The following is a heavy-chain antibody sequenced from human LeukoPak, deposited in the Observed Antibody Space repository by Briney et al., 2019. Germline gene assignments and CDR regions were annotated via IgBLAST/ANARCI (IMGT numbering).Heavy chain of an antibody. CDR2: IKSKTAGGTT. CDR1: GFTFSDYY. CDR3: TTPPD. Sequence: GGSLRLSCAASGFTFSDYYMSWIRQAPGKGLEWVGRIKSKTAGGTTDYAAPVKGRFTISRDESKNTLYLQMNSLKTEDTAIYYCTTPPDWGQGTLVTVSS. J-gene: IGHJ4*02. V-gene: IGHV3-15*01.